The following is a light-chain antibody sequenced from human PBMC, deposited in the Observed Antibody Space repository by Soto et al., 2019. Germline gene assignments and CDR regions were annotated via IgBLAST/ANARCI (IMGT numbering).Light chain of an antibody. CDR1: SSDVGGYDY. CDR2: DVS. Sequence: QSALTQPASVSGSPGQSITISCTGTSSDVGGYDYVCWYQHHPGKAPKLMIYDVSRRPSGVSNRFSGSKSGNTASLTISGLQAEDEADYCCSSYASSGTLEVFGTGTKLTVL. V-gene: IGLV2-14*03. J-gene: IGLJ1*01. CDR3: SSYASSGTLEV.